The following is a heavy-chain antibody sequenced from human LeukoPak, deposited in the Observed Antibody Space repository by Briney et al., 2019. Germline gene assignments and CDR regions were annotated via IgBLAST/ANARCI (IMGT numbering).Heavy chain of an antibody. Sequence: GGSLRLSCAASGFTFSSYWMSWVRQAPGKGLEWVANKKQDGSEKYYVDSVKGRFTISRDNAKNSLYLQMNSLRAEDTAVYYCARAAIESYYYYGMDVWGQGTTVTVSS. J-gene: IGHJ6*02. CDR1: GFTFSSYW. CDR2: KKQDGSEK. D-gene: IGHD2-21*01. V-gene: IGHV3-7*01. CDR3: ARAAIESYYYYGMDV.